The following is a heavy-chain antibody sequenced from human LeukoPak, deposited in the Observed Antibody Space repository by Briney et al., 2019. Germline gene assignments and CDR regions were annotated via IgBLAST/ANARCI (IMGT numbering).Heavy chain of an antibody. Sequence: GGSLRLSCAASGVTFSSYSMNGVRQARGKGRGWGAYISSSSSSIYYADSVKGRFTIYRENGKNTMYLQMNSLRAEETGVYYSARGISVLDSGYYTGRIDFDYWGQGTLVTVSS. CDR2: ISSSSSSI. CDR1: GVTFSSYS. J-gene: IGHJ4*02. CDR3: ARGISVLDSGYYTGRIDFDY. D-gene: IGHD3-3*01. V-gene: IGHV3-48*01.